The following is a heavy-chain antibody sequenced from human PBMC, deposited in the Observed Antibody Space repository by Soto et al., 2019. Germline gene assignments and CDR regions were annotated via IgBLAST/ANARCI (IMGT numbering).Heavy chain of an antibody. CDR3: ARGRYGDY. CDR2: ISAHNGNT. D-gene: IGHD1-1*01. CDR1: GYAFTTYG. Sequence: QVHLVQSGAEVKKPGASVKVSCKGSGYAFTTYGITWVRQAPRQGLEWMGWISAHNGNTNYARKLQGRVTVTTVTSTSTAYVELMSLISDDTSVDYCARGRYGDYWGQGALVTVSS. J-gene: IGHJ4*02. V-gene: IGHV1-18*01.